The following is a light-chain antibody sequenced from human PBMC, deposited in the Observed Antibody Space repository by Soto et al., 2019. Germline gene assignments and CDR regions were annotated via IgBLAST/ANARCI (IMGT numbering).Light chain of an antibody. Sequence: EVVMTQSPATLSVSPGERATLSCRASQSVSSNLAWYQQKPGQAPRLLIYGASTRATGIPARFSGSGSGTELTLTISSLQSEDFAVYYCQQYSNWPRTFGQGTKLEIK. V-gene: IGKV3-15*01. J-gene: IGKJ2*02. CDR3: QQYSNWPRT. CDR1: QSVSSN. CDR2: GAS.